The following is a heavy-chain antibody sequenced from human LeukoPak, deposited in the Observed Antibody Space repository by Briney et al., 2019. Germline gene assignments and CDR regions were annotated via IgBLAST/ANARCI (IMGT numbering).Heavy chain of an antibody. J-gene: IGHJ4*02. Sequence: SVKVSCTASRGTFSSYAISWVRQAPGQGLEWMGGIIPIFGTANYAQKFQGRVTITADESTSTAYMELSSLRSEDTAVYYCARIPHSGYDFLDDYWGQGTLVTVSS. V-gene: IGHV1-69*01. CDR1: RGTFSSYA. CDR2: IIPIFGTA. D-gene: IGHD5-12*01. CDR3: ARIPHSGYDFLDDY.